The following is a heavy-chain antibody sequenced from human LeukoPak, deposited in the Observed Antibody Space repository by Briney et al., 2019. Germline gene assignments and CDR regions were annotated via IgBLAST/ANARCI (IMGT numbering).Heavy chain of an antibody. Sequence: GGSLRLSCAASGFTFSSYWMYWVRQAPGKRLVWVSRIHSDGSTTSYADSVKGRFTISRDNSKNTLYLQMNSLRAEDTALYYCAKDYYGSGSYSDPHYYYGMDVWGQGTTVTVSS. CDR2: IHSDGSTT. J-gene: IGHJ6*02. D-gene: IGHD3-10*01. V-gene: IGHV3-74*01. CDR1: GFTFSSYW. CDR3: AKDYYGSGSYSDPHYYYGMDV.